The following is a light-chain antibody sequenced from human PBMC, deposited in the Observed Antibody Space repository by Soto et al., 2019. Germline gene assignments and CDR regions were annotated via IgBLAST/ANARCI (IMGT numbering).Light chain of an antibody. J-gene: IGKJ4*01. Sequence: AIRMTQSPSSFSASTGDKVTITCRASEGISSHLAWYQQKPGKAPNLVIYAGSSLQSGVPSRFSGSGSCADFTLTIDCLQSEDFATYYCQQYYTFPLTFGGGTRLELK. CDR3: QQYYTFPLT. V-gene: IGKV1-8*01. CDR1: EGISSH. CDR2: AGS.